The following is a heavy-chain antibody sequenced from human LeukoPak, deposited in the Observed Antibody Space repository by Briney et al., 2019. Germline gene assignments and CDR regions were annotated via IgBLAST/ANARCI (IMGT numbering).Heavy chain of an antibody. CDR2: ISYDGSNK. V-gene: IGHV3-30*18. CDR1: GFTFSSYV. J-gene: IGHJ6*02. CDR3: AKEAESWARNYYYGMDV. Sequence: GGSLRLSCAASGFTFSSYVMHWVRQAPGKGLDWVAVISYDGSNKYYADSVKGRFTISRDNSKNTLYLQMNSLRAEDTAVYYCAKEAESWARNYYYGMDVWGQGTTVTVSS. D-gene: IGHD7-27*01.